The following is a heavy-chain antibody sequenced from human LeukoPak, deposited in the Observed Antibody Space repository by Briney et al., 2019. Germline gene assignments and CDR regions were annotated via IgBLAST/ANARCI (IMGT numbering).Heavy chain of an antibody. D-gene: IGHD3-16*02. CDR2: ISDGGSNQ. Sequence: PRRSLRLSCAASGFTLSTYGMHWVRQAPGKGLEWMAVISDGGSNQYYADSVKGRFTISRDNSKNTLYLQMNSLRPEDTAVYYCVRDKYRFDYWGQGTLVTVSS. J-gene: IGHJ4*02. V-gene: IGHV3-30*03. CDR3: VRDKYRFDY. CDR1: GFTLSTYG.